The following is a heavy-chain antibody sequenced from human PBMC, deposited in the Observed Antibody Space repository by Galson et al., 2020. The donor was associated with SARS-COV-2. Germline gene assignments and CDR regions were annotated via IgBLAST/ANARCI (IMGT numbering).Heavy chain of an antibody. CDR3: ASRALRGGYDVVHDYYYGMGV. CDR1: GYTFTNYG. CDR2: ISAYNGNT. V-gene: IGHV1-18*01. Sequence: ASVKVSCKASGYTFTNYGISWVRQAPGQGLEWMGWISAYNGNTNFAQKFQGRINMTTDTSTDTVYMELRSLRSDDTAEYYCASRALRGGYDVVHDYYYGMGVWGQGTTVTVSS. J-gene: IGHJ6*02. D-gene: IGHD5-12*01.